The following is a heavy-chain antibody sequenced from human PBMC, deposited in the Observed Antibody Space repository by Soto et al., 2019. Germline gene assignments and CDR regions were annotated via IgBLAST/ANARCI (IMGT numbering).Heavy chain of an antibody. Sequence: PGGSLRLSCAASGFTVSSNYMSWVRQAPGKGLEWVSVIYSGGSTYYADSVKGRFTISRDNSKNTLYLQMNSLRAEDTAVYYCARGHDVLRYFLQQVRSNWFDPWGQGTLVTVSS. CDR1: GFTVSSNY. CDR2: IYSGGST. J-gene: IGHJ5*02. V-gene: IGHV3-66*01. D-gene: IGHD3-9*01. CDR3: ARGHDVLRYFLQQVRSNWFDP.